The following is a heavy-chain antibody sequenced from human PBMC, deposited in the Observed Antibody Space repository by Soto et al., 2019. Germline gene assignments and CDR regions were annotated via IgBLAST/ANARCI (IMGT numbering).Heavy chain of an antibody. Sequence: GGSLRLSCAASGFTFSSYAMSWVRQAPGKGLEWVSAISGSGGSTYYADSVKGRFNISRDNSKNTLYLQMNSLRAEDTAVYYCAKMIEMATLRRNDHWGQGTMVTVSS. J-gene: IGHJ4*02. V-gene: IGHV3-23*01. CDR2: ISGSGGST. CDR1: GFTFSSYA. CDR3: AKMIEMATLRRNDH. D-gene: IGHD3-22*01.